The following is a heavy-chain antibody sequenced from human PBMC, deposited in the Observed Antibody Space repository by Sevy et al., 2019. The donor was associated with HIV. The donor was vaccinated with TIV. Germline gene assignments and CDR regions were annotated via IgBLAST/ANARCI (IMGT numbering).Heavy chain of an antibody. CDR3: AGENAWGRGYS. CDR1: GGSITSLY. V-gene: IGHV4-59*08. J-gene: IGHJ4*02. D-gene: IGHD1-26*01. CDR2: IYYNGHI. Sequence: SETLSLTCTVSGGSITSLYWNWIRQPPAKGLEWIANIYYNGHINYNPSLKSRVTSSLDTSKNQFSLRLSSVTAADTAMYYCAGENAWGRGYSWGQGTLVTVSS.